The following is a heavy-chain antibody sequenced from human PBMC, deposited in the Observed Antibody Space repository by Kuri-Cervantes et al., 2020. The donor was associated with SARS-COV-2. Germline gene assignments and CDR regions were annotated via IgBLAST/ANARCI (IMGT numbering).Heavy chain of an antibody. CDR3: ARDRVVVAGARYYGMDA. J-gene: IGHJ6*02. Sequence: GGSLRLSCAASGSTFSSYWMSWVRQAPGKGLEWVANIKQDGSQKYYVDSVKGRFTISRDNAKNSLYLQMNSLRAEDTAVYYCARDRVVVAGARYYGMDAWGQGTTVTVSS. CDR2: IKQDGSQK. CDR1: GSTFSSYW. V-gene: IGHV3-7*01. D-gene: IGHD2-15*01.